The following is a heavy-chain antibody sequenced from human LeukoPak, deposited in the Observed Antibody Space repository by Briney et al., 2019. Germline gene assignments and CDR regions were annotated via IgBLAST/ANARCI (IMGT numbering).Heavy chain of an antibody. CDR1: GFTFSNYG. D-gene: IGHD6-19*01. V-gene: IGHV3-33*01. CDR3: ARGVSFLVVAGTSLDAFDI. J-gene: IGHJ3*02. CDR2: IRYDGSKK. Sequence: GGSLRLSCVASGFTFSNYGMHWVRQAPGKGLEWVALIRYDGSKKDYADSVKGRFTISRDNSKNTLHLQMNSLRAEDTAVYYCARGVSFLVVAGTSLDAFDIWGQGTMVTVSS.